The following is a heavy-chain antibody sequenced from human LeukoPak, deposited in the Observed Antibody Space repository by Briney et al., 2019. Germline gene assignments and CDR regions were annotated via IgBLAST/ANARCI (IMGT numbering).Heavy chain of an antibody. V-gene: IGHV3-7*01. CDR2: IKEDGTKK. D-gene: IGHD2-2*01. CDR3: ARAGYVATVDI. Sequence: GGSLRLSCVASGFTFSDYWMTWVRQAPGKGLEWMANIKEDGTKKDYGDSLRGRITISRDNSKNSLSLQMNSLRAEDTAVYYCARAGYVATVDIWGQGTMVTVSS. CDR1: GFTFSDYW. J-gene: IGHJ3*02.